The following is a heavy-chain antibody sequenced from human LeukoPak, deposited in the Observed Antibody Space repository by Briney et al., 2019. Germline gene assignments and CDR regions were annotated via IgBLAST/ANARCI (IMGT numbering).Heavy chain of an antibody. Sequence: ASVKVSCKASGYTFIDYYMHWVQQAPGHGLEWIGWISPNSGGTKYVQKFQGRVTMTRDTSITTVYMELSGLSFDDTAVYYCARGGGRYSVDYWGQGTLVIVSS. J-gene: IGHJ4*02. CDR1: GYTFIDYY. V-gene: IGHV1-2*02. D-gene: IGHD1-26*01. CDR2: ISPNSGGT. CDR3: ARGGGRYSVDY.